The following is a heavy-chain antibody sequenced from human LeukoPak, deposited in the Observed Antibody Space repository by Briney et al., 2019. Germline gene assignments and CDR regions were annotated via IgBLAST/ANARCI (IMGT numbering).Heavy chain of an antibody. CDR2: INPNSGGT. J-gene: IGHJ4*02. CDR3: ARSYDFWSGYYSF. V-gene: IGHV1-2*02. D-gene: IGHD3-3*01. Sequence: GSVKVSCKASGYTFTGYYMHWVRQAPGQGLEWMGWINPNSGGTNYAQKFQGRVTMTRDTSISTAYMELSRLRPDDTAVYYCARSYDFWSGYYSFWGQGTLVTVSS. CDR1: GYTFTGYY.